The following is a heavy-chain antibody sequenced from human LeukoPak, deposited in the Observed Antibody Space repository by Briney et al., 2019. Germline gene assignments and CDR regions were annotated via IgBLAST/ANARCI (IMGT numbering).Heavy chain of an antibody. CDR1: GGTFNSYA. CDR2: IIPIFGTA. D-gene: IGHD3-22*01. Sequence: GSSVKVSCKASGGTFNSYAISWVRQAPGQGLEWMGGIIPIFGTANYAQKFQGRVTITTDESTSTAYMELSSLRSEDTAVYYCASGAYYYDSSGSYLFDYWGQGTLVTVSS. V-gene: IGHV1-69*05. J-gene: IGHJ4*02. CDR3: ASGAYYYDSSGSYLFDY.